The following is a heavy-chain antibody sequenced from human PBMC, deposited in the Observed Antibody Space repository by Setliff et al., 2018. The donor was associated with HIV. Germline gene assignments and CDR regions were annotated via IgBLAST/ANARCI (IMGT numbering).Heavy chain of an antibody. CDR3: ARGTTPLGWFDP. D-gene: IGHD2-2*01. CDR1: GYTFTGYY. Sequence: ASVKVSCKASGYTFTGYYMHWVRQAPGQGLEWMGWISAYNGNTNYAQKLQGRVTMTTDTSTSTAYMELRSLRSDDTAVYYCARGTTPLGWFDPWGQGTLVTVS. V-gene: IGHV1-18*04. J-gene: IGHJ5*02. CDR2: ISAYNGNT.